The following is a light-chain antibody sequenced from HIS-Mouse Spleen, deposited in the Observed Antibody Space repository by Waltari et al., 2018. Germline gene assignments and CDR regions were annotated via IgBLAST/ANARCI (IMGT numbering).Light chain of an antibody. CDR2: KDS. Sequence: SSELTQDPAVSVALGQTVRITCQGDSLRSYYASWYQQKPGQAPVLVIYKDSERPSGIPGRFSGSSSGTTVTLTISGVQAEDEADYYCQSADSSGTYVVFGGGTKLTVL. J-gene: IGLJ2*01. CDR3: QSADSSGTYVV. CDR1: SLRSYY. V-gene: IGLV3-25*03.